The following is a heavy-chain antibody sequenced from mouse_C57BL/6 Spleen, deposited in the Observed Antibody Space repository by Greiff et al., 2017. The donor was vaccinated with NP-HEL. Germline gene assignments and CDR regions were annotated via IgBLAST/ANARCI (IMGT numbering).Heavy chain of an antibody. J-gene: IGHJ4*01. Sequence: QVQLQQSGTELVKPGASVKLSCKASGYTFTSYWMHWVKQRPGQGLEWIGNINPSNGGTNYNEKFKSKATLTVDKSSSTAYMQLSSLTSEDSAVYYCASQTGPYYYAMDYWGQGTSVTVSS. D-gene: IGHD4-1*01. CDR2: INPSNGGT. CDR3: ASQTGPYYYAMDY. V-gene: IGHV1-53*01. CDR1: GYTFTSYW.